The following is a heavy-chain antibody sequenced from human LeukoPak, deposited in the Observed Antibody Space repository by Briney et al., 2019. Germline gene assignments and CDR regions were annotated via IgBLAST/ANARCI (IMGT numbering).Heavy chain of an antibody. J-gene: IGHJ4*02. CDR2: ITSSSGFI. CDR3: ARYGDYFGDY. CDR1: GFTFSTHA. D-gene: IGHD4-17*01. V-gene: IGHV3-21*01. Sequence: PGGSRRLSCAASGFTFSTHAMNWVRQAPGKGLEWVSFITSSSGFIYYSDSVKGRFTISRDNAKNSLYLHMNSLRAEDTAVYYCARYGDYFGDYWGQGALVTVSS.